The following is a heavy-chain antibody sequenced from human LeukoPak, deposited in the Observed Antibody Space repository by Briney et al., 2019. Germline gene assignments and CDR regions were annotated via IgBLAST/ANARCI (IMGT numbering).Heavy chain of an antibody. D-gene: IGHD3-10*01. V-gene: IGHV3-11*04. Sequence: GGSLRLSCAASGFTFSDYYMSWLRQAPGKGLEWVSYISSSGSTIYYADSVKGRFTISRDNAKNSLYLQMNSLRAEDTAVYYCARGITMVRGVITDYYYYGMDVWGQGTTVTVSS. CDR1: GFTFSDYY. J-gene: IGHJ6*02. CDR2: ISSSGSTI. CDR3: ARGITMVRGVITDYYYYGMDV.